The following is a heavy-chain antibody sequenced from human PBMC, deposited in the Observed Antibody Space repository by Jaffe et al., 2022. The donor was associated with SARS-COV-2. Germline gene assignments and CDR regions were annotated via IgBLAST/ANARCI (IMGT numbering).Heavy chain of an antibody. CDR1: EFTFSSSA. J-gene: IGHJ4*02. CDR2: ILNSGSNT. Sequence: EVQLFDSGGALVQPGGSLRLSCVASEFTFSSSAMNWVRQAPGKGLEWVSSILNSGSNTFYADSVRGRFTISRDNSKNTLYLQMNSLRADDTAIYYCAKSINWNFDYWGQGTLVTVSS. D-gene: IGHD1-1*01. CDR3: AKSINWNFDY. V-gene: IGHV3-23*01.